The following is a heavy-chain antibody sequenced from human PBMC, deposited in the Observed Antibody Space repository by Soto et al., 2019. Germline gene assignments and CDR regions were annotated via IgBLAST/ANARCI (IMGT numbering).Heavy chain of an antibody. CDR2: ISHDGSNK. CDR3: AKGWGQWIMATIDY. CDR1: GFTFNSYG. J-gene: IGHJ4*02. D-gene: IGHD5-12*01. Sequence: PGGSLRLSCAASGFTFNSYGIHWVRQAPGKGLEWVAVISHDGSNKYYADSVKGRFTISRDNSKNTLYLQMNSLRAEDTAVYYCAKGWGQWIMATIDYWGQGTLVTVSS. V-gene: IGHV3-30*18.